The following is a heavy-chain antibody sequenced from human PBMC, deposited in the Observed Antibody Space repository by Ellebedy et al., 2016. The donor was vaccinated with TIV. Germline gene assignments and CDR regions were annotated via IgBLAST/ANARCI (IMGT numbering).Heavy chain of an antibody. J-gene: IGHJ5*01. Sequence: PGGSLRLSCEASGFTAFNFAMSWVRQAPGKGLEWVSAVGGGADRTFYADAVKGRFTISRDNSKNTVTLQMQSLRAEDTALYYCAKGHTASFFYLFDSWGQGTLVTVSS. CDR2: VGGGADRT. CDR1: GFTAFNFA. D-gene: IGHD2-2*01. CDR3: AKGHTASFFYLFDS. V-gene: IGHV3-23*01.